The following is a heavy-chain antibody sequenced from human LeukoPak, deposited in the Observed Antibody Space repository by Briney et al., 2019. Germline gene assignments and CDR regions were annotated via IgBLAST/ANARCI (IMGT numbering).Heavy chain of an antibody. CDR3: AREGKAIYYYYMDV. J-gene: IGHJ6*03. Sequence: PSETLSLTCAVYGGSFSGYYWSWIRQPPGKGLEWIGEINHSGSTNYNPSLKSRVTISLDTSKNQFSLKLSSVTAADTAVYYCAREGKAIYYYYMDVWGKGTTVTVSS. V-gene: IGHV4-34*01. CDR1: GGSFSGYY. CDR2: INHSGST.